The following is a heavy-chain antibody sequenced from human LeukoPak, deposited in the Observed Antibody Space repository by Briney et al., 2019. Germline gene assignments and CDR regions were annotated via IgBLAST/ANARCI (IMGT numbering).Heavy chain of an antibody. CDR2: INPNSGGT. V-gene: IGHV1-2*02. Sequence: ASVKVSCKASGYTFTGYYMHWVRQAPGLGLEWMGWINPNSGGTNYAQKFQGRVTMTRDTSISTAYMELSRLRSDDTAVYYCARARTQLGGGKNWFDPWGQGTLVTVSS. CDR1: GYTFTGYY. J-gene: IGHJ5*02. D-gene: IGHD1-1*01. CDR3: ARARTQLGGGKNWFDP.